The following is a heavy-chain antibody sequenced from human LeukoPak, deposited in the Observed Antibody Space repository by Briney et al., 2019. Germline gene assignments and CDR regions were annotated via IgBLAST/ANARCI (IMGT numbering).Heavy chain of an antibody. D-gene: IGHD2-21*02. CDR3: ARGAHIVVVTAIPLDY. J-gene: IGHJ4*02. CDR1: GYTFTVYY. V-gene: IGHV1-2*02. CDR2: INPNSGGT. Sequence: ASVKVSCKASGYTFTVYYMHWVRQAPGQGLEWMGWINPNSGGTNYAQKFQGRVTMTRDTSISTAYMELSRLRSDDTAVYYCARGAHIVVVTAIPLDYWGQGTLVTVSS.